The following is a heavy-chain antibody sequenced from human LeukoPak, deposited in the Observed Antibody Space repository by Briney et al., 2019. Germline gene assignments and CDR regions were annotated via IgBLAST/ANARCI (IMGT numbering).Heavy chain of an antibody. Sequence: SETLSLTCAVYGGSFSGYYWSWIRQPPGKGLEWIGEINHSGSTNYNPSLKSRVTISVDTSKNQFSLKLSSVTAADTAVYYCAKTHVVVVPAASNYYYYGMDVWGQGTTVTVSS. CDR2: INHSGST. D-gene: IGHD2-2*01. J-gene: IGHJ6*02. CDR1: GGSFSGYY. CDR3: AKTHVVVVPAASNYYYYGMDV. V-gene: IGHV4-34*01.